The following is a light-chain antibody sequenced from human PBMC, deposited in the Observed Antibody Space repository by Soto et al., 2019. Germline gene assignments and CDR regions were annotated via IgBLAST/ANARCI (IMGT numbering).Light chain of an antibody. CDR1: QSVSSY. Sequence: EIVLTQSPATLSLSPGERATLSCRASQSVSSYLAWYQQKPGQAPRLLIYDASKRATGIPARFSGSGSGTDFTLTIISLEPEDFAVYYCQHYGTSLYTFGQGTKLEIK. V-gene: IGKV3-11*01. J-gene: IGKJ2*01. CDR2: DAS. CDR3: QHYGTSLYT.